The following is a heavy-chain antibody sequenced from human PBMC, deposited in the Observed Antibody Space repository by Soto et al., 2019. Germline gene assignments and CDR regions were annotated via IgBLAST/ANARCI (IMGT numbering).Heavy chain of an antibody. CDR1: GFTFSSYA. V-gene: IGHV3-74*02. Sequence: EVQLLESGGGLVQPGGSLRLSCAASGFTFSSYAMSWVRQAPGKGLEWVSRISGDGSSTTYADSVRGRFTISRDNAKNTVYLQMDSLRAEDTAVYYCARSLPGTYGAFDLWGQGPMVTVSS. CDR2: ISGDGSST. CDR3: ARSLPGTYGAFDL. J-gene: IGHJ3*01. D-gene: IGHD1-7*01.